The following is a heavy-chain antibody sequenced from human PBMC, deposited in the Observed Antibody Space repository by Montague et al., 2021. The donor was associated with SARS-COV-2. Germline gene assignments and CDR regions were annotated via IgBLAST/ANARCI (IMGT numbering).Heavy chain of an antibody. D-gene: IGHD3-9*01. J-gene: IGHJ6*02. CDR3: TRHFDYDSLTGYYYGMDV. V-gene: IGHV3-73*01. CDR1: GFTFSGSA. CDR2: IRTKPNSYAT. Sequence: SLRLSCAASGFTFSGSAMHWVRQASGKGLEWVGRIRTKPNSYATXYAASVKGRFTISRDDSKNTAYLQMNSLKTEDTAVYYCTRHFDYDSLTGYYYGMDVWGQGTTVTVSS.